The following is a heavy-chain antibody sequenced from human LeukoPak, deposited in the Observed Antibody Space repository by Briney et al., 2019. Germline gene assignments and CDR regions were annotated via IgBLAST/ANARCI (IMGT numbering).Heavy chain of an antibody. J-gene: IGHJ5*02. CDR2: IYTSGST. Sequence: SETLSLTCTVSGGSISNYYWSWIRQPAGKGLEWIGRIYTSGSTNYSPSLKSRVTMSVDTSKNQFSLKLSSVTAADTAVYYCAREPLWFGDPLGWFDPWGQGTLVTVSS. CDR3: AREPLWFGDPLGWFDP. D-gene: IGHD3-10*01. CDR1: GGSISNYY. V-gene: IGHV4-4*07.